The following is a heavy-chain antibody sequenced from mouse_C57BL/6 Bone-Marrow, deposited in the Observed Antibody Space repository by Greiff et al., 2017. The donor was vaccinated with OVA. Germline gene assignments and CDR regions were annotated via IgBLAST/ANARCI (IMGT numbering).Heavy chain of an antibody. V-gene: IGHV1-50*01. J-gene: IGHJ1*03. CDR2: IDPSDSYT. D-gene: IGHD1-1*01. CDR1: GYTFTSYW. CDR3: ARFSVITTVVADWYFDV. Sequence: VQLQQPGAELVKPGASVKLSCKASGYTFTSYWMQWVKQRPGQGLEWIGEIDPSDSYTNYNQKFKGKATLTVDTSSSTAYMQLSSLTSEDSAVYYCARFSVITTVVADWYFDVWGTGTTVTVSS.